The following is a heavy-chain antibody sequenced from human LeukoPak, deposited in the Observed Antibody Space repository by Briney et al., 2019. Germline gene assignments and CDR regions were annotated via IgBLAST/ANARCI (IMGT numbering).Heavy chain of an antibody. J-gene: IGHJ6*02. CDR3: ARDLQYQLLWSYYYYYGMDV. V-gene: IGHV3-21*01. CDR2: ISSSTSCI. CDR1: GFTFSNYS. Sequence: GGSLRLSCAASGFTFSNYSMNWVRQAPGKGLEWVSSISSSTSCIYYADSVKGRFTISRDNAKNSLYLQMNSLRAEDTAVYYCARDLQYQLLWSYYYYYGMDVWGQGTTVTVSS. D-gene: IGHD2-2*01.